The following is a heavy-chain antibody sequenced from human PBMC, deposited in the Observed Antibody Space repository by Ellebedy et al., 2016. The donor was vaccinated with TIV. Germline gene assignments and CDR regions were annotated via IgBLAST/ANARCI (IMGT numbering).Heavy chain of an antibody. V-gene: IGHV3-13*01. CDR1: GFSLTGSD. Sequence: PGGSLRLSCAASGFSLTGSDLHWVRRRRGKGLEWVAASGAAGDTYYPASVRGRFTISRESAKNSFYLQMNSLTAGDTAVYYCARGGPGGDNWFFGLWGRGTQVTVSS. CDR2: SGAAGDT. CDR3: ARGGPGGDNWFFGL. J-gene: IGHJ2*01. D-gene: IGHD3-10*01.